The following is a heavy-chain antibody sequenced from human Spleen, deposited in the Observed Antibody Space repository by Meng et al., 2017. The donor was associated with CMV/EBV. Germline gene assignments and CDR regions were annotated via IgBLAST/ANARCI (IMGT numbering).Heavy chain of an antibody. D-gene: IGHD2-2*01. CDR1: GFTFSDYG. CDR2: VRYDGSKE. J-gene: IGHJ6*02. V-gene: IGHV3-30*02. Sequence: GGSLRLSCEASGFTFSDYGMHWVRQAPGKGLEWVTFVRYDGSKEYYAGSVKGRFTISRDRSKNTLYLQMNSLRPEDTAVYYCAKDRSASNYYGLDVWGQGTTVTVSS. CDR3: AKDRSASNYYGLDV.